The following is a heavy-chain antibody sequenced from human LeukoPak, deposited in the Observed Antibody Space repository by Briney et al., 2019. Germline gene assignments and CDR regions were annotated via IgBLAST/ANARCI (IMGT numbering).Heavy chain of an antibody. CDR3: ARGLSYSTRNWFDP. D-gene: IGHD6-13*01. CDR2: IYYSGTT. J-gene: IGHJ5*02. CDR1: GGSISSSGYY. Sequence: SETLSLTCTVSGGSISSSGYYWSWLRQHPGKGLEWIGYIYYSGTTYYNPSLKSRVTISVDTSKNQFSLKLSSVTAADTAVYYCARGLSYSTRNWFDPWGQGTLVTVSS. V-gene: IGHV4-31*03.